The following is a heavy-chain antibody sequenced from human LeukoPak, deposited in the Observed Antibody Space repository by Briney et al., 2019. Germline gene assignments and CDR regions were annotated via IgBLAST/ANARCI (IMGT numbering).Heavy chain of an antibody. CDR2: ISGSGGST. V-gene: IGHV3-23*01. CDR1: GFTFSSYA. CDR3: ATSLAAAVTGY. J-gene: IGHJ4*02. D-gene: IGHD6-13*01. Sequence: GGSLRLSCAATGFTFSSYAMSWVRQAPGKGLEWVSAISGSGGSTYYADSVKGRFTISRDNSKNTLYLQMNSLRAEDTAVYYCATSLAAAVTGYWGQGTLVTVSS.